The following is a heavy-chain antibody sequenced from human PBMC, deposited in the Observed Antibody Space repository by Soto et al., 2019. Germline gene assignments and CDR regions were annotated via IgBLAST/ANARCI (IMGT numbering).Heavy chain of an antibody. V-gene: IGHV4-39*01. D-gene: IGHD2-21*02. Sequence: SETLSLTCIVSGESISSSSYYWGWIHQPPGKGLEWIGSIYYSGRTYYNPSFKSRVTISIDTSKNQFSLKLSSVTATDTAVYYCARQRTTVVTQAYFDHWGQGALVTVSS. CDR1: GESISSSSYY. J-gene: IGHJ4*02. CDR2: IYYSGRT. CDR3: ARQRTTVVTQAYFDH.